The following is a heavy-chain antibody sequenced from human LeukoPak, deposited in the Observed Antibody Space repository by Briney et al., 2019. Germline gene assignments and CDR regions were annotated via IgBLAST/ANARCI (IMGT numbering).Heavy chain of an antibody. D-gene: IGHD3-3*01. Sequence: PSETLSLTCAVSGYSISSGYYWGWIRQPPGKGLEWIGSIYHSGSTYYNPSLKRRVTISVDTSKNQFPLKLSSVTAADTAVYYCARHASYDHYYYYYYMDVWGKGTTVTVSS. CDR1: GYSISSGYY. CDR3: ARHASYDHYYYYYYMDV. J-gene: IGHJ6*03. CDR2: IYHSGST. V-gene: IGHV4-38-2*01.